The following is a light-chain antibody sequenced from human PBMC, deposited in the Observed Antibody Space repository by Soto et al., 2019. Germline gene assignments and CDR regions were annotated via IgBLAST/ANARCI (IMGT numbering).Light chain of an antibody. V-gene: IGKV1-9*01. J-gene: IGKJ4*01. CDR3: QQQNSYPLT. Sequence: DIQLTQSPSFLSASVGDRVTITCRASQGISSYLAWYQQKPGKAPKLLIYAASTLQSGVPSRFSGSGSGTEFTLTSSSLQPEDFATHYCQQQNSYPLTFGGGTKVEIK. CDR2: AAS. CDR1: QGISSY.